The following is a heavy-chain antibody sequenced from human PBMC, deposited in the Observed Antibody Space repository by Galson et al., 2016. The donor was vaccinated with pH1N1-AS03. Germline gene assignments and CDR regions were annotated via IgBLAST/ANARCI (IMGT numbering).Heavy chain of an antibody. J-gene: IGHJ3*01. CDR3: AKVGIEISSGWYGRFDF. CDR1: GYSFISYA. CDR2: LNTGTGDT. V-gene: IGHV1-3*04. D-gene: IGHD6-19*01. Sequence: SVKVSCKASGYSFISYAIHWVRRAPGQRPEWMGWLNTGTGDTIYSQKFQDRVTITRDTAASTAYMGLSRLRSEDTAVYYCAKVGIEISSGWYGRFDFWSQGTVVTVSS.